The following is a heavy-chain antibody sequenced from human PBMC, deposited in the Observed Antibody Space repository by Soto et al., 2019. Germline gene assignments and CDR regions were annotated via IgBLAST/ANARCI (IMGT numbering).Heavy chain of an antibody. V-gene: IGHV1-58*02. Sequence: QMQLVQSGPEVKKPGTSVKVSCKASGFTFTSSAMQWVRQARGQRLEWIGWIVVGSGNTNYAQKFKERVTITRDMSTSTAYMELSSLRSEDTAVYYCAAAYYYGSGSTTLDYWGQGTLVTVSS. D-gene: IGHD3-10*01. CDR3: AAAYYYGSGSTTLDY. CDR2: IVVGSGNT. CDR1: GFTFTSSA. J-gene: IGHJ4*02.